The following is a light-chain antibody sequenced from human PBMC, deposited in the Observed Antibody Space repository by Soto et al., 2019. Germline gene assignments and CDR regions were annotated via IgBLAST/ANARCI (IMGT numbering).Light chain of an antibody. CDR1: QSINYW. J-gene: IGKJ1*01. CDR2: DAS. Sequence: DIQMTQSPCTLSASVGDRVTITCRASQSINYWLAWYQQKPGKAPNLLIYDASILESGVPSRFSGSGSGTEFTLTISSLQPDDFATYYCQQYNSYSPTKFGQGTKVDIK. V-gene: IGKV1-5*01. CDR3: QQYNSYSPTK.